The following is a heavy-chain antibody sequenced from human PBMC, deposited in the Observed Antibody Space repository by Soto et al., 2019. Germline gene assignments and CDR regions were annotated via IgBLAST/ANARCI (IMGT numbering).Heavy chain of an antibody. Sequence: EVQLLESGGGLVQPGGSLRLSCAASGFTFSSYAMSWVRQAPGKGLEWVSAISGSGGSTYYADSVKGRFTISRDNSKNTLYLQMNSMRAEDTAVYYCANENGFSSSWFEFDYWGQGTLVTVSS. CDR2: ISGSGGST. V-gene: IGHV3-23*01. J-gene: IGHJ4*02. D-gene: IGHD6-13*01. CDR1: GFTFSSYA. CDR3: ANENGFSSSWFEFDY.